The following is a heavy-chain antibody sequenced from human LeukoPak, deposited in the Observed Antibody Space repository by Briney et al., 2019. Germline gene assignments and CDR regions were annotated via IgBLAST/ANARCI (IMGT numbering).Heavy chain of an antibody. CDR1: GFTFSSFA. CDR2: ISSNGGST. Sequence: AGGSLRLSCSASGFTFSSFAMHWVRQAPGQGVEYVSAISSNGGSTYYADSVKGGFTISRDNSKNTLYLQMSSLRAEDTAVYYCVKEGSPAGAAPYNWFDPWGQGTLVTVSS. J-gene: IGHJ5*02. D-gene: IGHD6-19*01. V-gene: IGHV3-64D*06. CDR3: VKEGSPAGAAPYNWFDP.